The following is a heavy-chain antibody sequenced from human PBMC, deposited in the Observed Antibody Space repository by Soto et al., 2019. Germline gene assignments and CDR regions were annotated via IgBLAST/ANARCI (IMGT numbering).Heavy chain of an antibody. CDR2: IIPIFGTA. CDR1: GGTFSSYA. CDR3: ANGYSSSWYRYYYYYYGMDV. V-gene: IGHV1-69*01. Sequence: KVSCKASGGTFSSYAISWVRQAPGQGLEWMGGIIPIFGTANYAQKFQGRVTITADESTSTAYMELSSLRSEDTAVYYCANGYSSSWYRYYYYYYGMDVWGQGTTVTVSS. D-gene: IGHD6-13*01. J-gene: IGHJ6*02.